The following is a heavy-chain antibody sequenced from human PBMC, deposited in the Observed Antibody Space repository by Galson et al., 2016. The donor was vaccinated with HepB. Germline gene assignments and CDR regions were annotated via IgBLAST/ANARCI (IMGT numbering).Heavy chain of an antibody. J-gene: IGHJ4*02. V-gene: IGHV3-72*01. Sequence: SLRLSCAGSGFSFSDHYMDWVRQAPGKGLEWAGRIRNKRNNYITEYAASVIGRFTISRDDSRNSVDLQMNTLKTEDTAVYYCARMANGADSDWGQGTLVTVSS. CDR2: IRNKRNNYIT. D-gene: IGHD2-8*01. CDR1: GFSFSDHY. CDR3: ARMANGADSD.